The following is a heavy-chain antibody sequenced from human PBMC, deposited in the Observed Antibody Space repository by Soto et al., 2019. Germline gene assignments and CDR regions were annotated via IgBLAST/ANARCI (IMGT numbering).Heavy chain of an antibody. J-gene: IGHJ4*02. CDR3: ATQPRYDSSGYFYY. CDR1: GVSIKSGGFY. CDR2: IYYTGST. D-gene: IGHD3-22*01. Sequence: SETLSLTCSVSGVSIKSGGFYWTWIRQLPGKGLEWIGDIYYTGSTFYHPSLETRVTLSLDTSNNQFSLNLGSVTVADTAVYYCATQPRYDSSGYFYYWGQGTQVTVSS. V-gene: IGHV4-31*03.